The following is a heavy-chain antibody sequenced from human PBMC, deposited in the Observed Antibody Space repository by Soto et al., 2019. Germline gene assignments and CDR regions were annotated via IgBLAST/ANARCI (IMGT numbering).Heavy chain of an antibody. V-gene: IGHV3-23*01. D-gene: IGHD3-22*01. J-gene: IGHJ4*02. CDR2: ISRSGRGSA. CDR1: GFTFNSYV. CDR3: ARGRYLDSSDYWVANLPFDH. Sequence: EVQLLESGGALVQPGGFLRLSCAASGFTFNSYVMTWVRQAPGEGLAWVSSISRSGRGSASYADSVKGRFTISRDNSENTLFLQMNNLRDEDTALYYCARGRYLDSSDYWVANLPFDHWGLGTLVTVSS.